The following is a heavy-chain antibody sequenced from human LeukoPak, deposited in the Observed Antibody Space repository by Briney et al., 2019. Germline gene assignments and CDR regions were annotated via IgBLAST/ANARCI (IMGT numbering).Heavy chain of an antibody. D-gene: IGHD3-10*01. Sequence: SETLSLTCTASGDTISGFSWSWIRQPAGKGLEWIGRIYSSGSTNYNPSLKSRVTISVDTSKNQFSLKLSSVTAADTAVYYCARHVSGEYFQHWGQGTLVTVSS. CDR1: GDTISGFS. V-gene: IGHV4-4*07. J-gene: IGHJ1*01. CDR3: ARHVSGEYFQH. CDR2: IYSSGST.